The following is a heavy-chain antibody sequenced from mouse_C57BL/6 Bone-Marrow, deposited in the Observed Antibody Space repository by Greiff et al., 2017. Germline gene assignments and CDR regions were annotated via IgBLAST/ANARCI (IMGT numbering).Heavy chain of an antibody. J-gene: IGHJ4*01. CDR1: GYSITSGYY. Sequence: EVKLMESGPGLVKPSQSLSLTCSVTGYSITSGYYWNWIRQFPGNKLEWMGYISYDGSNNYNPSLKNRISITRDPSKNQFFLKLNTVTTEDTATYYGASYGYYRGYYAMDYWGQGTSVTVSS. V-gene: IGHV3-6*01. CDR3: ASYGYYRGYYAMDY. D-gene: IGHD2-3*01. CDR2: ISYDGSN.